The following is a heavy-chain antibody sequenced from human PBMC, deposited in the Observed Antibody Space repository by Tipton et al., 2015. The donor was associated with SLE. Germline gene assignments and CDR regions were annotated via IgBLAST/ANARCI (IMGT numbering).Heavy chain of an antibody. CDR2: IYYSGST. V-gene: IGHV4-31*03. Sequence: TLSLTCTVSGGSISTGGYYWSWLRQNSGKGLEWLGYIYYSGSTYYNPSLQSRVSMSVDTSKNQFSLNLSSVTAADTAVYYCVRDRGVTGYFACWGQPLLVPVSS. J-gene: IGHJ4*02. CDR3: VRDRGVTGYFAC. D-gene: IGHD3-10*01. CDR1: GGSISTGGYY.